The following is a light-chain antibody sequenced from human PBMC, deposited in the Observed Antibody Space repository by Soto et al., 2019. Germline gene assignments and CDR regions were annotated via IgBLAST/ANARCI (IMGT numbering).Light chain of an antibody. Sequence: EIVMTQSPATLSVSPGERALPWRASQSVSSKLAWYQQKPAQAPRLLIYEASTRATGIPARFSGSGSGTEFTLTVSSLQSEDFAVYYCQQYNNWPPGTFGQGTKLEIK. CDR2: EAS. CDR1: QSVSSK. V-gene: IGKV3-15*01. J-gene: IGKJ2*01. CDR3: QQYNNWPPGT.